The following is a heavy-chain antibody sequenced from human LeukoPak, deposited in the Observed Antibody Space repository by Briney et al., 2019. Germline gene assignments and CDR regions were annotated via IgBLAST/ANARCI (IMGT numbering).Heavy chain of an antibody. J-gene: IGHJ4*02. CDR2: INSDGSST. V-gene: IGHV3-74*01. CDR3: ARGSLIAVAEEYYFDY. CDR1: GFTFSSYG. Sequence: GGSLRLSCAASGFTFSSYGMHWVRQAPGKGLVWVSRINSDGSSTSYADSVKGRFTISRDNAKNTLYLQMNSLRAEDTAVYYCARGSLIAVAEEYYFDYWGQGTLVTVSS. D-gene: IGHD6-19*01.